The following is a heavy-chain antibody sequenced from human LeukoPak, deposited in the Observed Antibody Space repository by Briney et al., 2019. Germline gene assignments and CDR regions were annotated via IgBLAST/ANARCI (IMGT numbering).Heavy chain of an antibody. CDR1: GFTFSSYW. CDR3: AKKRDAFDI. V-gene: IGHV3-7*03. D-gene: IGHD5-24*01. J-gene: IGHJ3*02. CDR2: TNHNGNVN. Sequence: GGSLRLSCAASGFTFSSYWMNWARQAPGKGLEWVASTNHNGNVNYYVDSVKGRFTISRDNSKNTLYLHMNSLRAEDTAMYYCAKKRDAFDIWGQGTVVAVSS.